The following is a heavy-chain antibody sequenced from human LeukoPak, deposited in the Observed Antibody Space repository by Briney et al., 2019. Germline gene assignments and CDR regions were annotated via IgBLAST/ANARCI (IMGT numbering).Heavy chain of an antibody. D-gene: IGHD2-15*01. CDR3: AREVGSPAVRSAFDI. J-gene: IGHJ3*02. V-gene: IGHV3-30*03. CDR2: ISYDGSNK. Sequence: GGSLRLSCAASGFTLTDFYRSWIRQAPGKGLEWMGDISYDGSNKYYADSVKGRFTISRDNSKNTLYLQMNSLRAEDTAVYYCAREVGSPAVRSAFDIWGQGTMVTVS. CDR1: GFTLTDFY.